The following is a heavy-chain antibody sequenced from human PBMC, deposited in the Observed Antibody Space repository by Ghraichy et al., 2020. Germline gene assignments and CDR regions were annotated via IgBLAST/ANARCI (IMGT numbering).Heavy chain of an antibody. CDR2: INPNSGGT. J-gene: IGHJ4*02. V-gene: IGHV1-2*06. CDR3: ARGPDNTVYYYDSSVDY. CDR1: GYTFTGYY. Sequence: ASVKVSCKASGYTFTGYYMHWVRQAPGQGLEWMGRINPNSGGTNYAQKFQGRVTMTRDTSISTAYMELSRLRSDDTAVYYCARGPDNTVYYYDSSVDYWGQGTLVTVSS. D-gene: IGHD3-22*01.